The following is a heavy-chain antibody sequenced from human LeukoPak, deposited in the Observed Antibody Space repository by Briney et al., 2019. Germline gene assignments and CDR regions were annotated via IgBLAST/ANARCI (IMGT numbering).Heavy chain of an antibody. Sequence: GGSLRLSCAASGFTFSSYEMNWVRQAPGKGLEWVSYISSSGSTIYYADSVKGRFTISRDNAKNSLYLQMNSLRVEDTAVYYCARDRRGSDYPTYYHYYYMDVWGKGTTVIVSS. CDR1: GFTFSSYE. V-gene: IGHV3-48*03. CDR2: ISSSGSTI. J-gene: IGHJ6*03. CDR3: ARDRRGSDYPTYYHYYYMDV. D-gene: IGHD1-26*01.